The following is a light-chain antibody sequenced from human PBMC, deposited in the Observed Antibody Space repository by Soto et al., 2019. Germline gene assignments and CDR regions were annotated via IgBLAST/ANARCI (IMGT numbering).Light chain of an antibody. CDR1: SSDVGGYDY. Sequence: QSALTQPPSASGSPGQSVTISCTGTSSDVGGYDYVSWYQQHPGKAPKLMIYEVTIRPSGVSDRFSGCKSGNTASLTVSGLQAEDEADYYCSSYTGGNPSYVFGTGTKVTVL. V-gene: IGLV2-8*01. CDR3: SSYTGGNPSYV. J-gene: IGLJ1*01. CDR2: EVT.